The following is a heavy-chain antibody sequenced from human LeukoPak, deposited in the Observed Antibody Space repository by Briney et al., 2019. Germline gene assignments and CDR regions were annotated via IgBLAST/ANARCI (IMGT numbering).Heavy chain of an antibody. CDR3: ASPVRGYCNGGSCYGY. D-gene: IGHD2-15*01. CDR1: GYSISSYYC. J-gene: IGHJ4*02. V-gene: IGHV4-38-2*02. Sequence: SETLSLTCTVSGYSISSYYCSSCLQHPPKKLQWWGGRIYHSGSTYYNPSLKSRVTISVDTSKNQFSLKMSSVTAADTAVYYCASPVRGYCNGGSCYGYWGQGTLVTVSS. CDR2: IYHSGST.